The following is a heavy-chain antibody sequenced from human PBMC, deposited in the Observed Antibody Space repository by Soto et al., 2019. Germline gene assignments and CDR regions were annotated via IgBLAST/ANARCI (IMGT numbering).Heavy chain of an antibody. J-gene: IGHJ4*02. Sequence: EVQLVESGGVVLQPGGSLRLSCAASGFTFDDYTMHWVRQAPGKGLEWVSLISWDGGSTYYADSVNGRFTSSRDNSKNSLYLLMNSLITEDTALYYCAKVGPIAVAGPFDYWGQGTLVTVSS. D-gene: IGHD6-19*01. CDR1: GFTFDDYT. V-gene: IGHV3-43*01. CDR2: ISWDGGST. CDR3: AKVGPIAVAGPFDY.